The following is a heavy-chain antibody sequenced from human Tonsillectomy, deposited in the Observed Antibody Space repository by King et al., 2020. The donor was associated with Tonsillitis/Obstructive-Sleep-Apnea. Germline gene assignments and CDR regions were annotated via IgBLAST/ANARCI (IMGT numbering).Heavy chain of an antibody. Sequence: VQLVESGGGLVQPGGSLRLSCAASRFTFSDYWMSWVRQAPGKGPEWVANIKQDGSDKYYVDSVRGRFTISRDNAKNSLYLQMNSLRVEDTAVYYCASDGGVGEGDVGGKGTTVTVSS. J-gene: IGHJ6*04. V-gene: IGHV3-7*01. CDR2: IKQDGSDK. D-gene: IGHD3-16*01. CDR1: RFTFSDYW. CDR3: ASDGGVGEGDV.